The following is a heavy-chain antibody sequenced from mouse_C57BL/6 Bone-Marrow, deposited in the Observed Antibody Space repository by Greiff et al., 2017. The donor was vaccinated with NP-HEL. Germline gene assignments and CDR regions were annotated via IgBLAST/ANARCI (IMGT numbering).Heavy chain of an antibody. V-gene: IGHV5-9-1*02. Sequence: EVMLVESGEGLVKPGGSLKLSCAASGFTFSSYAMSWVRQTPEKRLEWVAYISSGGDYIYYADTVKGRFTISRDYARNTLYLQMSSLKSEDTAMYYCTREKGCCAMDYWGQGTSVTVSS. J-gene: IGHJ4*01. CDR2: ISSGGDYI. CDR1: GFTFSSYA. CDR3: TREKGCCAMDY.